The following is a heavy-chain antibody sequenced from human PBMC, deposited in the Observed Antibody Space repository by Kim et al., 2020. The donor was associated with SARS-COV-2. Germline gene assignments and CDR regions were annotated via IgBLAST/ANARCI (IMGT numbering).Heavy chain of an antibody. J-gene: IGHJ6*02. D-gene: IGHD6-13*01. CDR1: GFTFSSYA. CDR2: ISGSGGST. V-gene: IGHV3-23*01. CDR3: AKRGIERAAGTEEYYYYYGMDV. Sequence: GGSLRLSCAASGFTFSSYAMSWVRQAPGKGLEWVSAISGSGGSTYYADSVKGRFTISRDNSKNTLYLQMNSLRAEDTAVYYCAKRGIERAAGTEEYYYYYGMDVWGQGTTVTVSS.